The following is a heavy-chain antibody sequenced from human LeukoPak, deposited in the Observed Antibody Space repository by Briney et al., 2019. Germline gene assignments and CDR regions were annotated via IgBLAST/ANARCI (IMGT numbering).Heavy chain of an antibody. CDR2: IYYSGST. D-gene: IGHD5-24*01. CDR1: GGSISSSSYY. CDR3: ARRTRRRWLQLKEEALDY. Sequence: SETLSLTCTVSGGSISSSSYYWGWIRQPPGKGLEWIGSIYYSGSTYYNPSLKSRVTISVDTSKNQFSLKLSSVTAADTAVYYCARRTRRRWLQLKEEALDYWGQGTLVTVSS. J-gene: IGHJ4*02. V-gene: IGHV4-39*07.